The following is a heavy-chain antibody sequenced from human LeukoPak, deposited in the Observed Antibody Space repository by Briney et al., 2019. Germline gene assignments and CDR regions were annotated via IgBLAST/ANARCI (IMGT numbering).Heavy chain of an antibody. CDR3: AKDCCGSSLFDS. Sequence: SGGSLRLSCAASGFAFSSYAMSWVRQAPGRGLEYVSGISNTGGRTYYADSVKGRFTISRDNSKNTVYLQMNSLRAEDTAVYYCAKDCCGSSLFDSWGQGTLVTVSS. V-gene: IGHV3-23*01. CDR1: GFAFSSYA. CDR2: ISNTGGRT. J-gene: IGHJ4*02. D-gene: IGHD2-21*01.